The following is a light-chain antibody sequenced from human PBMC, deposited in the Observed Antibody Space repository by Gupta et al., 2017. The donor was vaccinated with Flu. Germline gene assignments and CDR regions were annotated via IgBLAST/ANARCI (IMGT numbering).Light chain of an antibody. V-gene: IGLV2-11*01. J-gene: IGLJ2*01. CDR3: CSYAGSYTVV. CDR1: SSEVGGYNY. Sequence: SVTISCTGTSSEVGGYNYVSWYQQHPGKAPKLMIYDVSKRPSGVPDRFSGSKSGNTASLTISGLQAEDEADYYCCSYAGSYTVVFGGGTKLTVL. CDR2: DVS.